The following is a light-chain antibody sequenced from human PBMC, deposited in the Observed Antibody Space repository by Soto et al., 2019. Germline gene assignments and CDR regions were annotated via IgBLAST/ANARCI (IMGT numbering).Light chain of an antibody. J-gene: IGLJ1*01. CDR2: NNS. Sequence: QAVVTQPPSVSGAPGQRVTISCTGSSSNIGAGYDVHWYQQLPGTAPKLLIQNNSRRPSGVPDRFSGSKSGTSASLAITGLQAEDEADYYCQSYDSSLSGYVFGTGTQLTVL. V-gene: IGLV1-40*01. CDR3: QSYDSSLSGYV. CDR1: SSNIGAGYD.